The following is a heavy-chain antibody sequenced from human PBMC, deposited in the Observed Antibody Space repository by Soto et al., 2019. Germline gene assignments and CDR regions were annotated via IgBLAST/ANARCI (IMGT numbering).Heavy chain of an antibody. CDR2: IAASGGST. CDR1: GFTFSSYA. CDR3: AKHRGYCTGTNCHISGGRSYGMDV. D-gene: IGHD2-2*02. J-gene: IGHJ6*02. V-gene: IGHV3-23*01. Sequence: PGGSLILSCAPSGFTFSSYALSWVRQAPGKGQQWVPSIAASGGSTYHADSVKGRLTISRDNSKNTLYLQMNSLRAEDTAVYYCAKHRGYCTGTNCHISGGRSYGMDVWGQGTTVTVSS.